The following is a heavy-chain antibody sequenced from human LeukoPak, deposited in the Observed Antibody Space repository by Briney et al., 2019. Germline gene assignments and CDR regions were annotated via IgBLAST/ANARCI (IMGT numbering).Heavy chain of an antibody. V-gene: IGHV4-39*01. CDR2: IYHSGST. CDR1: GGSISSSSYY. Sequence: SETLSLTRTVSGGSISSSSYYWGWIRQPPGKGLEWIGSIYHSGSTYYNPSLKSRVTISVDTSKNQFSLKLSSVTAADTAVYYCARTPEMATIALDYWGQGTLVTVSS. CDR3: ARTPEMATIALDY. J-gene: IGHJ4*02. D-gene: IGHD5-24*01.